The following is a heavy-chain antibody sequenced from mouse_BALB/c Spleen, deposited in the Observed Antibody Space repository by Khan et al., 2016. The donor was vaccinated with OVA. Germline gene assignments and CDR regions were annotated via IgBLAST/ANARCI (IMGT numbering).Heavy chain of an antibody. Sequence: VELVESGAELARPGASVKLSCKASGYTFTDYYINWVKQRTGQGLEWIGEISPGSGDTYYNAKFTGKATLTADQSSSTVYRQLSSLTAEASAVYVCARRNYFGYTFAYWGQGTLVTVSA. CDR1: GYTFTDYY. CDR3: ARRNYFGYTFAY. J-gene: IGHJ3*01. V-gene: IGHV1-77*01. D-gene: IGHD1-2*01. CDR2: ISPGSGDT.